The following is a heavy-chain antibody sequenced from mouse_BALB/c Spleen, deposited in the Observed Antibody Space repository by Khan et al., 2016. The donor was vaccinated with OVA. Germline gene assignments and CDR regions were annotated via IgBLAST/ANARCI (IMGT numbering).Heavy chain of an antibody. J-gene: IGHJ2*01. CDR1: GYSFTGYF. Sequence: EVQLVESGPELVRPGASVKISCTASGYSFTGYFMNWVMQSHGKSLEWIGRIIPHIGETFYNQRFKDKATLTVDESSSTAHLELRSLASEDSAVYNCTRFYRSDFDYWGQGTTLTVSS. CDR2: IIPHIGET. CDR3: TRFYRSDFDY. D-gene: IGHD6-1*01. V-gene: IGHV1-20*02.